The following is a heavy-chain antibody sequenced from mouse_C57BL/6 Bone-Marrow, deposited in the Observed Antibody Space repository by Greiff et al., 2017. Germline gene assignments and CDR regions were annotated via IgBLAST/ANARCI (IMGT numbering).Heavy chain of an antibody. CDR3: AREGIYYDYDDGVAY. CDR2: IDPSDIET. D-gene: IGHD2-4*01. Sequence: VQLQQPGAELVRPGSSVKLSCKASGYTFTSYWMHWVKQRPIQGLEWIGNIDPSDIETHYNQKFKDKATLTVDKSSSTAYMQLSSLTSEDSAVYYCAREGIYYDYDDGVAYWGQGTLVTVSA. V-gene: IGHV1-52*01. CDR1: GYTFTSYW. J-gene: IGHJ3*01.